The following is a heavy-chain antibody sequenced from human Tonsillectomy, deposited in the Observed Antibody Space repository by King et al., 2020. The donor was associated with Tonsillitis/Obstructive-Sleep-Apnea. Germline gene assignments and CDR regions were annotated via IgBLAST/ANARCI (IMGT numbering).Heavy chain of an antibody. Sequence: VQLQESGPGLVKPSETLSLTCTVSGGSISSYYWSWIRQPPGKGLEWIGYIYYRGSTNYNPSLKSRVTISEDTSKNQFSLKLSSVTAADTAVYYCARDMVLEAGGDAFDIWGQGTMVTVSP. J-gene: IGHJ3*02. CDR3: ARDMVLEAGGDAFDI. CDR1: GGSISSYY. V-gene: IGHV4-59*01. D-gene: IGHD2-8*01. CDR2: IYYRGST.